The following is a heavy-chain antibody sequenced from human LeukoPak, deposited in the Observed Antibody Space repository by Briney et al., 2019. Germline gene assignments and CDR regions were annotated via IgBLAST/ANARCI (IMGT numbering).Heavy chain of an antibody. V-gene: IGHV4-61*01. CDR2: IYYSGST. CDR3: ARELLWFGIFDY. D-gene: IGHD3-10*01. J-gene: IGHJ4*02. Sequence: SETLSLTCTVSGGSVSSGSYYWSWIRQPPGKGLEWIGNIYYSGSTNYNPSLKSRVTISVDTSKNQFSLKLSSVTAADTAVYYCARELLWFGIFDYWGQGTLVTVSS. CDR1: GGSVSSGSYY.